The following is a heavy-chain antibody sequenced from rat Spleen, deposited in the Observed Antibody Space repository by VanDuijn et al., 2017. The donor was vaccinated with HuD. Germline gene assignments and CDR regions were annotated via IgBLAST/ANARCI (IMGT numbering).Heavy chain of an antibody. J-gene: IGHJ3*01. D-gene: IGHD1-11*01. V-gene: IGHV5-22*01. CDR1: GFTFSDYY. CDR2: ISYEGSST. CDR3: ARHDGGPLAY. Sequence: EVQLVESGGGLVQPGRSLKLSCAASGFTFSDYYMAWVRQAPKKGLEWVASISYEGSSTYYGDSVKGRFTISRDNAKSTLYLQMNSLRSEDTATYYCARHDGGPLAYWGQGTLVTVSS.